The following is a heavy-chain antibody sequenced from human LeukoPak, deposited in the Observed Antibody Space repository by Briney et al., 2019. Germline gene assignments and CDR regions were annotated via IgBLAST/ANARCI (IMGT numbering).Heavy chain of an antibody. CDR1: GGSISRGGYH. CDR2: IYYNGST. Sequence: PSETLSLTCTVSGGSISRGGYHWNWIRQHPGKGLEWLGNIYYNGSTYQNPSLKSRVLISVDMSKKQFSLRLSSVTAADTAVYYCARNWYYYDSSGYRSDAFDIWGQGTMVTVSS. D-gene: IGHD3-22*01. J-gene: IGHJ3*02. CDR3: ARNWYYYDSSGYRSDAFDI. V-gene: IGHV4-31*03.